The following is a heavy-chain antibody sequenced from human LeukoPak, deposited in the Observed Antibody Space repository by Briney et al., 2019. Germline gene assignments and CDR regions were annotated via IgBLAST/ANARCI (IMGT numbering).Heavy chain of an antibody. CDR3: ARETIAAAGIDWFDP. CDR2: IYNIGST. J-gene: IGHJ5*02. V-gene: IGHV4-59*01. Sequence: PSETLSLTCTVSGGSISNYYWSWLRQPPGKGLEWIGYIYNIGSTDYNPSLNSRVTISVDTSKNEFSLRLTSVTAADAAVYYCARETIAAAGIDWFDPWGQGTLVTVSS. CDR1: GGSISNYY. D-gene: IGHD6-13*01.